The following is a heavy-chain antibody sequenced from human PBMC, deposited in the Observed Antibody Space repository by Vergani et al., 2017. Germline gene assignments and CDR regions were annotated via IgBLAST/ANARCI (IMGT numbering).Heavy chain of an antibody. J-gene: IGHJ4*02. D-gene: IGHD6-13*01. CDR1: GFTFSSYE. V-gene: IGHV3-48*03. CDR2: ISSSGSTI. CDR3: ARFYWQLTSFDY. Sequence: TASGFTFSSYEMNWVRQATGKGLEWVSYISSSGSTIYYADSVKGRFTISRDNAKNSLYLQMNSLRAEDTAVYYCARFYWQLTSFDYWGQGTLVTVSS.